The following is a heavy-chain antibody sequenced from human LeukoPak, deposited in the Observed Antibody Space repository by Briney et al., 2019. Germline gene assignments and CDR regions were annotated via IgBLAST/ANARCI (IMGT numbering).Heavy chain of an antibody. Sequence: GGSLTLAWPVSGFTFSSYEMNWDRHPQGTWLEWDSYISSSGSTIYYADSVKGRFTISRDNAKNSLYLQMNSLRADDAAVYYCAELGITMIGGVWGKGPTVTISS. V-gene: IGHV3-48*03. CDR2: ISSSGSTI. J-gene: IGHJ6*04. CDR3: AELGITMIGGV. D-gene: IGHD3-10*02. CDR1: GFTFSSYE.